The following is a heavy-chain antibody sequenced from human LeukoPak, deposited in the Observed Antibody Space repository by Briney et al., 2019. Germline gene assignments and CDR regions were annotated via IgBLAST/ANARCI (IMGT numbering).Heavy chain of an antibody. CDR1: GFTFSSCA. Sequence: PGRSLRLSCAASGFTFSSCAMHWVRQAPGKGLEWVAVISYDGSNKYYADSVKGRFTISRDNSKNTLYLQMNSLRAEDTAVYYRAREDGSGSYYHWGQGTLVTVSS. D-gene: IGHD3-10*01. CDR3: AREDGSGSYYH. CDR2: ISYDGSNK. V-gene: IGHV3-30*01. J-gene: IGHJ4*02.